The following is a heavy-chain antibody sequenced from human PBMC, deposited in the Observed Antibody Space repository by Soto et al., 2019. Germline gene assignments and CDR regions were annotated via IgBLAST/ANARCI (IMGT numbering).Heavy chain of an antibody. J-gene: IGHJ3*02. D-gene: IGHD1-1*01. CDR2: ISAYNGNT. CDR3: ARDLGRYNWNEYAFDI. CDR1: GYTFTSYG. Sequence: ASVKVSCKASGYTFTSYGISWVRQAPGQGLEWMGWISAYNGNTNYAQKLQGRVTMTTDTSTSTAYMELRSLRSDDTAVYYCARDLGRYNWNEYAFDIWGQGTMVTVSS. V-gene: IGHV1-18*01.